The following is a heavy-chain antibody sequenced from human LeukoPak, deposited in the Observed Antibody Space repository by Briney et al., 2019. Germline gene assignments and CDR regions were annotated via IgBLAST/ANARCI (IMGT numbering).Heavy chain of an antibody. Sequence: SETLSLTCTVSGGSISSYYWNWIRQPPGKGLEWIGRIYTSGSTNYNPSLKSRVTISVDTSKNQFSLKLSSVTAADTAVYYCARDRAAKYYYDSSGYYYYYLDAYYYYYYMDVWGKGTTVTISS. CDR1: GGSISSYY. V-gene: IGHV4-4*08. J-gene: IGHJ6*03. CDR3: ARDRAAKYYYDSSGYYYYYLDAYYYYYYMDV. D-gene: IGHD3-22*01. CDR2: IYTSGST.